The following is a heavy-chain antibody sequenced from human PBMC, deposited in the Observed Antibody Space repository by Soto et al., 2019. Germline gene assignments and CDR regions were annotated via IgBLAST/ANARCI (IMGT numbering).Heavy chain of an antibody. CDR1: GGTFSSYT. J-gene: IGHJ4*02. V-gene: IGHV1-69*02. D-gene: IGHD2-2*02. CDR2: IIPILGIA. Sequence: QVQLVQSGAEVKKPGSSVKVSCKASGGTFSSYTISWVRQAPGQGLEWMGRIIPILGIANYAQKFRGRVTITADKSTSTAYMELSSLRSEDTAVYYCARGPDIVVVPAAIEGAYYFDYWGQGTLVTVSS. CDR3: ARGPDIVVVPAAIEGAYYFDY.